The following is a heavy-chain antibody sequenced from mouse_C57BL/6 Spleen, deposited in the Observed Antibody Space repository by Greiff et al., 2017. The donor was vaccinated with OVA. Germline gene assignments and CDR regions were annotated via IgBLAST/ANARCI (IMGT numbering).Heavy chain of an antibody. D-gene: IGHD5-1*01. J-gene: IGHJ4*01. CDR3: AGRTYDAMDY. Sequence: VMLVESGAELARPGASVKMSCKASGYTFTSYTMHWVKQRPGQGLEWIGYINPSSGYTKYNQKFKDKATLTADKSSSTAYMQLSSLTSEDSAVYYCAGRTYDAMDYWGQGTSVTVSS. V-gene: IGHV1-4*01. CDR2: INPSSGYT. CDR1: GYTFTSYT.